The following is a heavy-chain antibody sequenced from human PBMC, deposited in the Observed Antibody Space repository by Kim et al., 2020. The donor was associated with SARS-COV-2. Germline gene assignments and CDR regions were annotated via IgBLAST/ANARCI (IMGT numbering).Heavy chain of an antibody. CDR3: ARVDSSSSSTWFDP. V-gene: IGHV4-31*03. D-gene: IGHD6-6*01. J-gene: IGHJ5*01. CDR1: GGSISSGGYY. CDR2: IYYSGST. Sequence: SETLSLTCTVSGGSISSGGYYWSWIRQHPGKGLEWIGYIYYSGSTYYNPSLKSRVTISVDTSKNQFSLKLSSVTAADTAVYYCARVDSSSSSTWFDPWGQGTLVTVSS.